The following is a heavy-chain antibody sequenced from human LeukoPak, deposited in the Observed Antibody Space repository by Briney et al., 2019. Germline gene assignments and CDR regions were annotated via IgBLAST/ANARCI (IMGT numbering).Heavy chain of an antibody. D-gene: IGHD6-19*01. CDR3: AKIVRSNSGWPLDY. J-gene: IGHJ4*02. CDR2: ISGGGGGT. V-gene: IGHV3-23*01. Sequence: GRSLRLSCAASEFTFSSYGMTWVRQAPGKGLEWVSTISGGGGGTYYADSVKGRFTISRDNSKNTLYLQMNSLSAEDTAIYYCAKIVRSNSGWPLDYWGQGTLVTVSS. CDR1: EFTFSSYG.